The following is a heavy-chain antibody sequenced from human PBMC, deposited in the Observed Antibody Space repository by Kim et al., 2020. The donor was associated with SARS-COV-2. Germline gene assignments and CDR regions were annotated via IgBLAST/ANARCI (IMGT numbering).Heavy chain of an antibody. Sequence: GGSLRLSCAASGFTFDDYGMSWVRQAPGKGLEWVSGINWNGGSTGYADSVKGRFTISRDNAKNSLYLQMNSLRAEDTALYHCARGDIVVVPAAMEGRPPRSWFDPWGQGTLVTVSS. CDR1: GFTFDDYG. J-gene: IGHJ5*02. V-gene: IGHV3-20*01. CDR2: INWNGGST. CDR3: ARGDIVVVPAAMEGRPPRSWFDP. D-gene: IGHD2-2*01.